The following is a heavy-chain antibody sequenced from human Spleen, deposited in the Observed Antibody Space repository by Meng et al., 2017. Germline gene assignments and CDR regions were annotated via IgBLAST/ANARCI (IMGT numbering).Heavy chain of an antibody. CDR3: AKAPGSGSYWAGDNWFDP. CDR1: GFTFSSYA. J-gene: IGHJ5*02. V-gene: IGHV3-23*01. CDR2: ISGSGGST. Sequence: GESLKISCAASGFTFSSYAMSWVRQAPGKGLEWVSAISGSGGSTYYADSVKDRFTISRDNSKNTLYLQMNSLRAEDTAVYYCAKAPGSGSYWAGDNWFDPWGQGTLVTVSS. D-gene: IGHD1-26*01.